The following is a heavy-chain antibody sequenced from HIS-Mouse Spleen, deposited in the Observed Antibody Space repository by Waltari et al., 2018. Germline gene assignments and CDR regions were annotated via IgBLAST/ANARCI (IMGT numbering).Heavy chain of an antibody. J-gene: IGHJ2*01. D-gene: IGHD6-13*01. CDR2: IYYSGST. Sequence: GSGPGLVKPSETLSLTCTVSGGSISSSSYYWGWIRQPPGKGLEWIGSIYYSGSTYYNPSLKSRVTISVDTSKNQFSLKLSSVTAADTAVYYCAREIPYSSSWYDWYFDLWGRGTLVTVSS. CDR3: AREIPYSSSWYDWYFDL. V-gene: IGHV4-39*07. CDR1: GGSISSSSYY.